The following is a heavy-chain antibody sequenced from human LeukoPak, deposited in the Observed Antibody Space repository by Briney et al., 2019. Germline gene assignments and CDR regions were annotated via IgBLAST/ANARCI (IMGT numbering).Heavy chain of an antibody. V-gene: IGHV1-24*01. J-gene: IGHJ4*02. Sequence: ASVKVSCKVSGYTLTELSMHWVRQAPGKGLEWMGGFDPEDGETIYAQKFQGRVTITADESTSTAYMELSSLRSEDTAVYYCARNPAEPYYYDSRGYYRVYFDYWGQGTLVTVSS. CDR1: GYTLTELS. D-gene: IGHD3-22*01. CDR2: FDPEDGET. CDR3: ARNPAEPYYYDSRGYYRVYFDY.